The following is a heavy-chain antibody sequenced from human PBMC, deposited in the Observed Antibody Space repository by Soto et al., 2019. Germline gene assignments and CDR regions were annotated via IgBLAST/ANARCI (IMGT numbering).Heavy chain of an antibody. CDR1: GDTFTGYF. Sequence: ASVKVSCKASGDTFTGYFMHCVRRAPGQGLEWMGWINPYSGGADYAQSSQGRVTMTRDTSINTVYMELSRLRFDDTAVYYCARVIRGAYYNSPLDTWGQGTVVTVSS. V-gene: IGHV1-2*02. CDR2: INPYSGGA. D-gene: IGHD3-10*01. J-gene: IGHJ5*02. CDR3: ARVIRGAYYNSPLDT.